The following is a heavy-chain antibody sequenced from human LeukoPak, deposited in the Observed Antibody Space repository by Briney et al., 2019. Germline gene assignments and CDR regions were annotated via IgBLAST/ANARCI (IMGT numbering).Heavy chain of an antibody. V-gene: IGHV4-39*07. CDR2: IYYSGST. CDR1: GGSISSSSYF. CDR3: ARGRVTMIGRNQPLGY. Sequence: NPSETLSLTCTVSGGSISSSSYFWGWIRQPPGKGLEWIGSIYYSGSTYYNPSLKSRVTISVDTSKNQFSLKLSSVTAADTAVYYCARGRVTMIGRNQPLGYWGQGTLVTVSS. D-gene: IGHD3-22*01. J-gene: IGHJ4*02.